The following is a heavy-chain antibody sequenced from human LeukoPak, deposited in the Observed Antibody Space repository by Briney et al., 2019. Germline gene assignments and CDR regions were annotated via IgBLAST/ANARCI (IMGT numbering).Heavy chain of an antibody. Sequence: GGSLRLSCAASGFTFSSYSMNWVRQAPGKGLEWVSAISGSGGSTYYADSVKGRFTISRDNSKNTLYLQMNSLRGEDTALYYCAQKYSSGWYDQGFDYWGQGTLVTVSS. CDR1: GFTFSSYS. CDR3: AQKYSSGWYDQGFDY. V-gene: IGHV3-23*01. D-gene: IGHD6-19*01. J-gene: IGHJ4*02. CDR2: ISGSGGST.